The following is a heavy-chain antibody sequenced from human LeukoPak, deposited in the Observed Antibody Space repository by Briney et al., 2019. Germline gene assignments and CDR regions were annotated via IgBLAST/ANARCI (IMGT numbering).Heavy chain of an antibody. CDR1: VYTFDNYG. Sequence: GASVKVSCKASVYTFDNYGISWVRQAPGQGLEWMGLISGYNRNTKYAQRLQGRVIMTTDTSTSTVYMELRSLRSDDTAIYYCARNGLRSEWSYFDYWGQGTLVTVSS. CDR3: ARNGLRSEWSYFDY. V-gene: IGHV1-18*01. CDR2: ISGYNRNT. J-gene: IGHJ4*02. D-gene: IGHD3-3*01.